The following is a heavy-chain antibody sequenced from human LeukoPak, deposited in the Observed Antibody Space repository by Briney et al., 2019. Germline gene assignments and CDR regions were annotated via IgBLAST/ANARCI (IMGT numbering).Heavy chain of an antibody. CDR1: GFTFDDYA. D-gene: IGHD2-2*01. J-gene: IGHJ6*03. V-gene: IGHV4-4*07. CDR2: IYTSGST. CDR3: ARDGIVVVPAATRPYYYYYYMDV. Sequence: GSLRLSCAASGFTFDDYAMHWIRQPAGKGLEWIGRIYTSGSTNYNPSLKSRVTMSVDTSKNQFSLKLSSVTAADTAVYYCARDGIVVVPAATRPYYYYYYMDVWGKGTTVTVSS.